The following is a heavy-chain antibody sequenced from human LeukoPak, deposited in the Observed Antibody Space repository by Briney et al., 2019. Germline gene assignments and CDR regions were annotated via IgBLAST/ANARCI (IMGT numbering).Heavy chain of an antibody. CDR3: AREVMSNYGGNSGAFDI. CDR1: GFTFSSYG. Sequence: GGSLRLSCAASGFTFSSYGMHWVRQAPGKGLEWVAVISYDGSNKYYANSVKGRFTISRDNAKNSLYLQMNSLRAEDTAVYYCAREVMSNYGGNSGAFDIWGQGTMVTVSS. V-gene: IGHV3-30*03. CDR2: ISYDGSNK. D-gene: IGHD4-17*01. J-gene: IGHJ3*02.